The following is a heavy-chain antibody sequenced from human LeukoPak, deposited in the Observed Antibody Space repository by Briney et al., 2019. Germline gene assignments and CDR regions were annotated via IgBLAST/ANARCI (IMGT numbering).Heavy chain of an antibody. Sequence: PGGSLRLSCAASGFTFDDYAMHWVRQAPGKGLEWVSGISWNSGSIGYADSAKGRFTISRDNAKNSLYLQMNSLRAEDTALYYCVSSYGSPYTSYYYGMDVWGQGTTVTVSS. CDR1: GFTFDDYA. J-gene: IGHJ6*02. CDR2: ISWNSGSI. D-gene: IGHD3-10*01. CDR3: VSSYGSPYTSYYYGMDV. V-gene: IGHV3-9*01.